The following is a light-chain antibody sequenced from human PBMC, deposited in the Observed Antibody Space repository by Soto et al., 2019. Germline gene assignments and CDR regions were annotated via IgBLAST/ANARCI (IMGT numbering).Light chain of an antibody. J-gene: IGKJ4*01. CDR2: DAS. Sequence: DIQMTQSPSALSASVGDRVTITCRASQTISNWLAWYQQKPGKAPKVLIFDASTLDGGVPSRFSGRRSGTEFTLTISSLQPSDFATYYCQQYNTSPLTFGGGTKVEI. CDR3: QQYNTSPLT. CDR1: QTISNW. V-gene: IGKV1-5*01.